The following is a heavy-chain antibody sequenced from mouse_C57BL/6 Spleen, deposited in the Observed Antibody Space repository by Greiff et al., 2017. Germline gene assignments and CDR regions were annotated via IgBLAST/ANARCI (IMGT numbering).Heavy chain of an antibody. V-gene: IGHV1-53*01. CDR1: GYTFTSYW. D-gene: IGHD2-1*01. CDR3: ARYGNYDYYAMDY. J-gene: IGHJ4*01. Sequence: QVQLQQPGTELVKPGASVKLSCKASGYTFTSYWMHWVKQKPGQGLEWIGNINPSNGGTNYNEKFKNKATLNVDKSSSTAYMQLSSLTSDDSAVYYCARYGNYDYYAMDYWGQGTSVTVSS. CDR2: INPSNGGT.